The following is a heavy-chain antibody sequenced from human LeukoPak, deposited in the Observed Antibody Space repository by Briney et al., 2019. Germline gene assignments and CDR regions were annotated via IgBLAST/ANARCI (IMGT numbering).Heavy chain of an antibody. D-gene: IGHD3-22*01. CDR1: GYTFTSYG. V-gene: IGHV1-18*01. CDR3: ARDHAGITMIVVAYDY. CDR2: ISAYNGNT. Sequence: ASVKVSCKASGYTFTSYGISWVRQAPGQGLEWMGWISAYNGNTNYAQKLQGRVTMTTDTSTSTAYMELRSLRSDDTAVYYCARDHAGITMIVVAYDYWGQGTLVTVSS. J-gene: IGHJ4*02.